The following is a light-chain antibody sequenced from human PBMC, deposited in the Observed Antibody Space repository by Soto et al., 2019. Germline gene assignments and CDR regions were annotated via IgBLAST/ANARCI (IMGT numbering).Light chain of an antibody. CDR1: DSDIGTYIY. CDR2: EVN. V-gene: IGLV2-8*01. CDR3: SSYAGVKNFVV. Sequence: QSALTQPPSASGSPGQSVTISCTESDSDIGTYIYVSWYQQHPGKGPKLILYEVNKRPSGVPDRFSGSKSGNTASLTVSGLQIEDEADYFCSSYAGVKNFVVFGGGTKVTVL. J-gene: IGLJ2*01.